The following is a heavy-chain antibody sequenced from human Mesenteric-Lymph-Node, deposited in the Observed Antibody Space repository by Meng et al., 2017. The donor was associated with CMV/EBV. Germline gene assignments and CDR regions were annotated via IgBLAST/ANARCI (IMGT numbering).Heavy chain of an antibody. D-gene: IGHD3-10*01. V-gene: IGHV4-39*07. CDR1: SISSNSYY. J-gene: IGHJ4*02. Sequence: SISSNSYYWAWIRQPPGKGLEWIGSVFHSGSTYYNPSLKSRVTISVDTSKNQFSLKVKSMTAADTAVFYCAREGGWRYPTRGYFDDWGQGTLVTVSS. CDR2: VFHSGST. CDR3: AREGGWRYPTRGYFDD.